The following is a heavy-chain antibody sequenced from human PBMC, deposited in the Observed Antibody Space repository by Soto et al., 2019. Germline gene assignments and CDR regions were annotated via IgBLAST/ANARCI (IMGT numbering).Heavy chain of an antibody. D-gene: IGHD2-2*01. Sequence: EVQLVESGGGLVQPGGSMSLSCAASEFTFSSYWMNWVRQAPGKGLEWVANIKEDGSEKYYVDSVKGRFTISRDNAKNSLHLQMNSLRGEDTAVYYCARDLGAPGRGSAVGYYYHYGMDVWGQGTTVTVSS. CDR3: ARDLGAPGRGSAVGYYYHYGMDV. CDR1: EFTFSSYW. J-gene: IGHJ6*02. V-gene: IGHV3-7*05. CDR2: IKEDGSEK.